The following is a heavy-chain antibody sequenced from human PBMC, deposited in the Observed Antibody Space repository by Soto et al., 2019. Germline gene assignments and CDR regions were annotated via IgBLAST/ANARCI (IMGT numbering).Heavy chain of an antibody. V-gene: IGHV4-31*03. J-gene: IGHJ4*02. CDR3: ASVYAVNYVSYFDY. Sequence: QVQLQESGPGLVKPSQTLSLTCTVSGASISRGGYYWSWVRQHPGKGLEWIGVIFYTGSTSCNPSLKSRVTMSVDTSKSQFSLKLSSVTAADTAVYYCASVYAVNYVSYFDYWGQGTLVTVSS. CDR1: GASISRGGYY. CDR2: IFYTGST. D-gene: IGHD3-16*01.